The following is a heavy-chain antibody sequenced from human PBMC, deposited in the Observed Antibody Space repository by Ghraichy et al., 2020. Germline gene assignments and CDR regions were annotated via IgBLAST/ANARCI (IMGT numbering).Heavy chain of an antibody. V-gene: IGHV1-46*02. J-gene: IGHJ5*02. CDR1: GYNFNEYY. CDR3: ARAGSGTYTGGYWLDL. Sequence: ASVKVSCKASGYNFNEYYMHWVRQASGPGLEWMGLINSRGGSTNYAQKFQGRISMTTDTSTATISMDLSSLTSDDTAVYYCARAGSGTYTGGYWLDLWGQGTLVIVSS. D-gene: IGHD2-8*02. CDR2: INSRGGST.